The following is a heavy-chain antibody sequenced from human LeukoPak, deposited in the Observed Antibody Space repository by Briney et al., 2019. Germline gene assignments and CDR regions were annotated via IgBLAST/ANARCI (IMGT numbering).Heavy chain of an antibody. CDR1: GGSLSAHH. D-gene: IGHD3-22*01. CDR2: ISDSGST. Sequence: SETLSLTCVVSGGSLSAHHWSWIRQSPGRGLEWIGYISDSGSTNYNPSLKSRVTISVDTSKNQFSLMLSSVTAADTAVYYCARGYDSSAYYPFNYWGQGTLVTVSS. J-gene: IGHJ4*02. CDR3: ARGYDSSAYYPFNY. V-gene: IGHV4-59*11.